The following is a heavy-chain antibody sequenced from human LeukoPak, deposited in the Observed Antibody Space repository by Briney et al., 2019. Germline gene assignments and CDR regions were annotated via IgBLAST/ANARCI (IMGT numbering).Heavy chain of an antibody. J-gene: IGHJ4*02. D-gene: IGHD4-17*01. CDR1: GFTFSNYW. Sequence: GGSLRLSCAASGFTFSNYWMSWVRQAPGKGLEWVANIKQDGSEKYYVDSVKGRFTISRDNAKNSLYPQMNSLRAEDTAVYYCARDTYSSTVTPLDYWGQGTLVTVSS. CDR3: ARDTYSSTVTPLDY. V-gene: IGHV3-7*01. CDR2: IKQDGSEK.